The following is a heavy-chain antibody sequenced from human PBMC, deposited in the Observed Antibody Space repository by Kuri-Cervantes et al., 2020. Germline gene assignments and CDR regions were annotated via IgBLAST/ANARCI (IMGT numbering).Heavy chain of an antibody. Sequence: GEYLKTYCAASGFTVSSNYMSWVRQAPGKGLEWVSSISSSSSYIYYADSVKGRFTISRDNAKNSLYLQMNSLRAEDTAVYYCAREKTKWASTIVYYFDYWGQGTLVTVSS. V-gene: IGHV3-21*01. J-gene: IGHJ4*02. CDR2: ISSSSSYI. CDR3: AREKTKWASTIVYYFDY. D-gene: IGHD5/OR15-5a*01. CDR1: GFTVSSNY.